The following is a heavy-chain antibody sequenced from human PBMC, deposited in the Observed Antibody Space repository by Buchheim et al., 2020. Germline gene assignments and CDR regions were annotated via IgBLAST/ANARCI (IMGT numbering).Heavy chain of an antibody. Sequence: EVQLVESGGGLVQPGGSLRLSCAASGFTFSGYWMHWVRQAPGRGLVWVSRINSDGSSTSYADSVKGRFTISRAKAKNTLDLQMNSLRAEDTAVYYCAREPNIASTTYYYYGMDVWGQGTT. J-gene: IGHJ6*02. V-gene: IGHV3-74*01. CDR2: INSDGSST. CDR3: AREPNIASTTYYYYGMDV. D-gene: IGHD2/OR15-2a*01. CDR1: GFTFSGYW.